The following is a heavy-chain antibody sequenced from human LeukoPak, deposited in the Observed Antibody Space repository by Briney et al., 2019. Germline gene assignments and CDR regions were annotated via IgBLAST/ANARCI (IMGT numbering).Heavy chain of an antibody. J-gene: IGHJ5*02. D-gene: IGHD5-12*01. CDR2: VYYSGST. V-gene: IGHV4-59*08. Sequence: PSETLSLTCSVSGGFISSDYWSWVRQPPGKGLEWIGYVYYSGSTNYNPSLKSRVTISIDTSKNQFSLKLSSVTAADTAFYYCTRQDTYDANWFDPWGQGTLVTVSS. CDR1: GGFISSDY. CDR3: TRQDTYDANWFDP.